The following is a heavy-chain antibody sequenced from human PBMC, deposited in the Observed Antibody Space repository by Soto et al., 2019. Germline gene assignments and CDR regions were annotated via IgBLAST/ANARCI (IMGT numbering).Heavy chain of an antibody. CDR2: IDGSGGIT. CDR1: GFTFGTTD. CDR3: VKNSGWFNT. D-gene: IGHD3-10*01. V-gene: IGHV3-23*01. J-gene: IGHJ5*02. Sequence: QLLQAGGGLVQPGGSLTLSCAASGFTFGTTDMSCVRQAPGEWLEWVSTIDGSGGITYDADSVKGRFTISRDHSRNTVYLQMNRLRGDDTALYYCVKNSGWFNTWGQGALVTVSS.